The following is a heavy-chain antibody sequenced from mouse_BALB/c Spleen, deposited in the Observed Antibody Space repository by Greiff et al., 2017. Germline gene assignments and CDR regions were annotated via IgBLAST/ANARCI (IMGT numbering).Heavy chain of an antibody. D-gene: IGHD1-1*02. J-gene: IGHJ4*01. Sequence: EVKLMESGGGLVKPGGSLKLSCAASGFAFSSYDMSWVRQTPEKRLEWVAYISSGGGSTYYPDTVKGRFTISRDNAKNTLYLQMSSLKSEDTAMYYCARLWPYAMDYWGQGTSVTVSS. CDR3: ARLWPYAMDY. CDR1: GFAFSSYD. V-gene: IGHV5-12-1*01. CDR2: ISSGGGST.